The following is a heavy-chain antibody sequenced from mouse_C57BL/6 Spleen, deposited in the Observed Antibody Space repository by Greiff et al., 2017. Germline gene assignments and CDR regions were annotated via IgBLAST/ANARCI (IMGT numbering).Heavy chain of an antibody. D-gene: IGHD1-1*01. CDR1: GYTFTDYN. V-gene: IGHV1-18*01. Sequence: VQLQQSGPELVKPGASVKIPCKASGYTFTDYNMDWVKQSHGKSLEWIGDINPNNGGTIYNQKFKGKATLTVDKSSSTAYMELRSLTSEDSAVYYCARSAGSSPYYAMDYWGQGTSVTVSS. CDR2: INPNNGGT. CDR3: ARSAGSSPYYAMDY. J-gene: IGHJ4*01.